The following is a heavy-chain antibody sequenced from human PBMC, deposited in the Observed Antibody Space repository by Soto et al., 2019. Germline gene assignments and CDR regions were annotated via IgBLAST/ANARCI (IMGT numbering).Heavy chain of an antibody. Sequence: SETLSLTCTVSGGSISSSSYYWGWIRQPPGKGLEWIGSIYYSGSTYYNPSLKSRVTISVDTSKNQFSLKLSSVTAADTAVYYCARSHDKYSIDYWGQGTLVTVSS. V-gene: IGHV4-39*01. J-gene: IGHJ4*02. CDR3: ARSHDKYSIDY. CDR2: IYYSGST. CDR1: GGSISSSSYY. D-gene: IGHD6-6*01.